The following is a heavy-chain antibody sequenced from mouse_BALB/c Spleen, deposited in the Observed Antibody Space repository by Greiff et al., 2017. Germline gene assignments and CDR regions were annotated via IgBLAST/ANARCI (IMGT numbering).Heavy chain of an antibody. CDR1: GYTFTDYV. V-gene: IGHV1-77*01. CDR2: IYPGSGST. D-gene: IGHD3-2*01. Sequence: QVQLQQSGPELVKPGASVKMSCKASGYTFTDYVISWVKQRTGQGLEWIGEIYPGSGSTYYNEKFKGKATLTADKSSNTAYMQLSSLTSEDSAVYFCARETARATRAMDYWGQGTSVTVSS. J-gene: IGHJ4*01. CDR3: ARETARATRAMDY.